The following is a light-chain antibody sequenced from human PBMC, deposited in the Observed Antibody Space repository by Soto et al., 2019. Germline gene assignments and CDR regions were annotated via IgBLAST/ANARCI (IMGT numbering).Light chain of an antibody. J-gene: IGLJ3*02. CDR3: SSYISDTTNLA. CDR2: EVT. V-gene: IGLV2-14*01. CDR1: SDDIGTYDY. Sequence: QSALTQPASVSGSPGQSVTISCTGTSDDIGTYDYVSWYQQQPGRAPKLMISEVTKRPSEISDRFSGSKSGNTASLTISGLQPEDEDIYYCSSYISDTTNLAFGGGTKVTVL.